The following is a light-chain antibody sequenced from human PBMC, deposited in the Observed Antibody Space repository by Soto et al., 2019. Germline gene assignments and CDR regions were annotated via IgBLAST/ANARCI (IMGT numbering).Light chain of an antibody. J-gene: IGKJ5*01. Sequence: DIQMTQSPSSLSASVGDRVTLTCRASESISGYLNWYQHKLGKAPELLIDAASTLQNGVPSRFSASESGTDSTLTISSLQPEDSATYYCQQSYTSPTFGQGTRLEIK. V-gene: IGKV1-39*01. CDR1: ESISGY. CDR2: AAS. CDR3: QQSYTSPT.